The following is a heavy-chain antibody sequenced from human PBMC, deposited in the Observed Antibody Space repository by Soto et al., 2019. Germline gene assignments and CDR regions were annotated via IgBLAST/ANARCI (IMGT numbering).Heavy chain of an antibody. CDR3: VRAAARGDS. V-gene: IGHV3-74*01. CDR1: GFYFSGYW. D-gene: IGHD6-13*01. J-gene: IGHJ4*02. CDR2: INTDGSDT. Sequence: GGSLRLSCAASGFYFSGYWMHWVRQVPGKGLVWVSRINTDGSDTLYADSVKGRFTISKDNTKNTLYLQMSSLRAEDTAIYYCVRAAARGDSWGQGTLVTVSS.